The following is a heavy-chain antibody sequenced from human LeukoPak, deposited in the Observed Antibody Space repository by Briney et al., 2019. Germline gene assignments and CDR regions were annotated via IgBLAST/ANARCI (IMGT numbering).Heavy chain of an antibody. CDR2: ISSSSSTI. CDR3: ARYRSGSHFDY. CDR1: GFTFSSLS. V-gene: IGHV3-48*01. J-gene: IGHJ4*02. D-gene: IGHD1-26*01. Sequence: GGPLRLPCAASGFTFSSLSLNGLRRAQGRGREGVSYISSSSSTIYYADSVKGRFTISRDNAKNSLYLQMNSLRAEDTAVYYCARYRSGSHFDYWGQGTLVTVSS.